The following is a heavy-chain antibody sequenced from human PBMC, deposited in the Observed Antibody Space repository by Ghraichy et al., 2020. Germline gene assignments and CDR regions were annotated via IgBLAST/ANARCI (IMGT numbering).Heavy chain of an antibody. D-gene: IGHD3-10*01. V-gene: IGHV4-34*01. CDR2: INHSGST. CDR1: GGSFSGYY. CDR3: ARESGSGSSPFYMDV. J-gene: IGHJ6*03. Sequence: SETLSLTCAVYGGSFSGYYWSWIRQPPGKGLEWIGEINHSGSTNYNPSLKSRVPISVNTSKNQFSLKLSSGTAADTAVYYCARESGSGSSPFYMDVWGKGTTVTVSS.